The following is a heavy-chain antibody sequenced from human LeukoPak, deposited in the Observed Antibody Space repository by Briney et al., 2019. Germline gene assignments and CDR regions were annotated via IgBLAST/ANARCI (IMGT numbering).Heavy chain of an antibody. V-gene: IGHV3-33*01. J-gene: IGHJ3*02. D-gene: IGHD3-22*01. CDR1: GFTFNSYG. Sequence: PGRSLRLSCAASGFTFNSYGMHCVRQAPGKGLEWVAVIWYDGSNKYYADSVKGRFTISRDNSKNTLYLQMNSLRAEDTAVYYFARDYGSGYYFGAFDIWGQGTMVTVSS. CDR3: ARDYGSGYYFGAFDI. CDR2: IWYDGSNK.